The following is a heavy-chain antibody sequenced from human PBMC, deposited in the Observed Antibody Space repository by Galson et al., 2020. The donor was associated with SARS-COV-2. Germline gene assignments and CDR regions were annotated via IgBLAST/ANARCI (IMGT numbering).Heavy chain of an antibody. D-gene: IGHD6-19*01. CDR1: GFTFSSCR. Sequence: TGGSLRLSCAASGFTFSSCRMPWVRQAPGKGLVWVSRINRDGSSTSYADSVKGRFTNSRDNAKNTLYLQMNSLRAEDTAVYYCARVGTRSGWKYYFDYWDQGTLVTVTS. J-gene: IGHJ4*02. V-gene: IGHV3-74*01. CDR3: ARVGTRSGWKYYFDY. CDR2: INRDGSST.